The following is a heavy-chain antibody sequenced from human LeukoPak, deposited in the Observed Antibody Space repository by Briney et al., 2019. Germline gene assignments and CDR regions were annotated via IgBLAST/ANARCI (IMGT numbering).Heavy chain of an antibody. CDR1: EFTFNSYA. D-gene: IGHD3-10*01. CDR2: ISYDGSNE. Sequence: PGGSLRLSCAASEFTFNSYAMQWVRQAPGKGLEWVAVISYDGSNEYYADSVKGRFTITRDNSKNTLYLQMNSLRPEDTTVYYCAREPLWFGDLLSYNWFDPWGQGTLVTVSS. CDR3: AREPLWFGDLLSYNWFDP. V-gene: IGHV3-30*04. J-gene: IGHJ5*02.